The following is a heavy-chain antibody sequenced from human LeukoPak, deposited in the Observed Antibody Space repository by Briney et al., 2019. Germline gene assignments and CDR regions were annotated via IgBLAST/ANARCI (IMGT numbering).Heavy chain of an antibody. CDR2: IYTSGST. CDR3: AKSNGYVLIDI. D-gene: IGHD3-22*01. Sequence: SETLSLTCTVSGGSISSGSYYWSWIRQPAGKGLEWIGRIYTSGSTNYNPSLKSRVTISVDTSKNQISLKLSSVTAADTAVYYCAKSNGYVLIDIWGQETRVTVSS. J-gene: IGHJ3*02. CDR1: GGSISSGSYY. V-gene: IGHV4-61*02.